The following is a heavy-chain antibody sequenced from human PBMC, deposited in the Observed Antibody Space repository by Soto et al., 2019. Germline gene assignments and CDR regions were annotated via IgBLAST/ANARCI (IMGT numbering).Heavy chain of an antibody. V-gene: IGHV3-30*18. Sequence: QVQLVESGGGVVQPGRSLRLSCAASGFTFSSYAMHWVRQAPGKGLEWVAVISYDGSNKYYADSVKGRFTISRDNPKNTLYLQVNFLRPEDTAVYYCAKVPGSGSTYYFYGMDVWGQGTTVTVSS. CDR1: GFTFSSYA. J-gene: IGHJ6*02. CDR2: ISYDGSNK. D-gene: IGHD3-10*01. CDR3: AKVPGSGSTYYFYGMDV.